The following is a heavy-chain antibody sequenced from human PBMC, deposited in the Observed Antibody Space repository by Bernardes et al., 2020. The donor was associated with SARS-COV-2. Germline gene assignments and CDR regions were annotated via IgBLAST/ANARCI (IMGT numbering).Heavy chain of an antibody. CDR3: VKGGGFDFDY. D-gene: IGHD6-25*01. Sequence: GGSLRLSCSASGFIFSSSTMHWVRQAPGKGLEYASGISISGHKTYNADSVKGRSTISRDNSKDTLYFQLSSLRPEDTAIYYCVKGGGFDFDYWGQGTLVTVSS. J-gene: IGHJ4*02. V-gene: IGHV3-64D*06. CDR2: ISISGHKT. CDR1: GFIFSSST.